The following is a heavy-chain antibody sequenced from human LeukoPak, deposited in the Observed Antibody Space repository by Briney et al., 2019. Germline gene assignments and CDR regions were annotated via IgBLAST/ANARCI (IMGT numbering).Heavy chain of an antibody. J-gene: IGHJ1*01. V-gene: IGHV4-39*07. CDR3: ARVSSSGYYFQH. D-gene: IGHD3-22*01. Sequence: SATLSLPCTVSGGSISSSSYYWGWIRQPPGKGRAWIGSIYYSGSTYYNPPLKSRVTISVDTSKNQFSLKLSSVTAADTAVYYCARVSSSGYYFQHWGQGTLVTVSS. CDR2: IYYSGST. CDR1: GGSISSSSYY.